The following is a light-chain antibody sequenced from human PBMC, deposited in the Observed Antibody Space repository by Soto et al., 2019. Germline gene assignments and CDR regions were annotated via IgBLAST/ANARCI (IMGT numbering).Light chain of an antibody. CDR3: CSYAGSSNYV. J-gene: IGLJ1*01. Sequence: QSALTQPASVSGSPGQSITISCTGTSSEVGYYNLVSWYQHHPGKAPKLIIYEVNKRPSGVSNRFSGSKSGNTASLTISGLQDEEEDDYKCCSYAGSSNYVLRTVTKATVL. CDR1: SSEVGYYNL. CDR2: EVN. V-gene: IGLV2-23*02.